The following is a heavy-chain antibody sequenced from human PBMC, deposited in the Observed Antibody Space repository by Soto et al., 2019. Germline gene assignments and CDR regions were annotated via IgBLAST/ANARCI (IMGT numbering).Heavy chain of an antibody. V-gene: IGHV3-73*01. Sequence: GGSLRLSCAASGFTLSGFDIHWVRQASGEWLEWVGRIKTKVESYATELAASVKGRFTISRDDPKNTAYLEMNSLKTEDTAVYYCTRRYCSGGGCYSDFDYWGQGALVTVSS. CDR2: IKTKVESYAT. D-gene: IGHD2-15*01. CDR3: TRRYCSGGGCYSDFDY. J-gene: IGHJ4*02. CDR1: GFTLSGFD.